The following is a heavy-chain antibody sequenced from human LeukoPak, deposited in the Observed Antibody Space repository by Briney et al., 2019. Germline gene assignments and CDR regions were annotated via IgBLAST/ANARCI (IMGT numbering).Heavy chain of an antibody. V-gene: IGHV4-4*02. J-gene: IGHJ4*02. CDR1: GGSITNTNY. CDR3: AREGGPYRPLDY. CDR2: VNLQGST. Sequence: PSETLSLTCGVSGGSITNTNYWTWVRQPPGKGLEWIGEVNLQGSTNYNPSLMGRVAISVDKSENHISLQLTSVTAADTAVYYCAREGGPYRPLDYSGQGTLVTVSS.